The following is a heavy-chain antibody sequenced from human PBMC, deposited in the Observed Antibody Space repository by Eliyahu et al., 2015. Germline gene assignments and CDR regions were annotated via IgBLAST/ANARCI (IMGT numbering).Heavy chain of an antibody. CDR1: GFTFXTSD. CDR2: IGTAGDT. J-gene: IGHJ2*01. CDR3: AREGKSDSGGWDNWYFDL. D-gene: IGHD3-22*01. V-gene: IGHV3-13*01. Sequence: EVQLVESGGGLVQPGGSLRLSCAASGFTFXTSDMHWVRQPTGKGLEWVSAIGTAGDTYYPGSVKGRFTISRENAKNSLYLQMNSLRPGDTAVYYCAREGKSDSGGWDNWYFDLWGRGTLVTVSS.